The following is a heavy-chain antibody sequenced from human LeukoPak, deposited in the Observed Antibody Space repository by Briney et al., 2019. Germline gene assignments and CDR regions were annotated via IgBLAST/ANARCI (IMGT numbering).Heavy chain of an antibody. V-gene: IGHV3-23*01. CDR2: ISGSGGST. CDR1: GFTFSSYA. Sequence: PGGSLRLSCAASGFTFSSYAMSWVRQAPGKGLEWVSAISGSGGSTYYADSVKGRFTISRDNSKNTLYLQMNSLRAEDTAVYYCAKDRSEQWLVGWYFDLWGRGTLVTVSS. D-gene: IGHD6-19*01. CDR3: AKDRSEQWLVGWYFDL. J-gene: IGHJ2*01.